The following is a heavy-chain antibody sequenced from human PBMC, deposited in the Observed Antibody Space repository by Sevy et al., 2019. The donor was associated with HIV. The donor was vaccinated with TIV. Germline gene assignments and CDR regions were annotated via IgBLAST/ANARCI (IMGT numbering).Heavy chain of an antibody. J-gene: IGHJ3*02. CDR1: GGSISSGGYY. CDR3: ATYYYSSGSYYTRAFDI. CDR2: IYYSGST. Sequence: SETLSLTCTVSGGSISSGGYYWSWIRQHPGKGLEWIGYIYYSGSTYYNPSLKSRVTISVDTSKNQFSLKLSSVTAADTAVYYCATYYYSSGSYYTRAFDIWGQGTMVTVSS. V-gene: IGHV4-31*03. D-gene: IGHD3-10*01.